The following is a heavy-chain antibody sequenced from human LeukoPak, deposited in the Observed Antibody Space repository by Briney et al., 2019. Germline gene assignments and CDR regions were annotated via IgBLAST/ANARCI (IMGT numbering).Heavy chain of an antibody. J-gene: IGHJ4*02. CDR2: IRYDGSNK. Sequence: TGGSLRLSCAASGFTFSSYGMHWVRQAPGKGLEWVAFIRYDGSNKYYADSVKGRFTISRDNSKSTLYLQMNSLRAEDTAVYYCAKDLRYSSPYYFDYWGQGTLVTVSS. CDR3: AKDLRYSSPYYFDY. CDR1: GFTFSSYG. V-gene: IGHV3-30*02. D-gene: IGHD6-6*01.